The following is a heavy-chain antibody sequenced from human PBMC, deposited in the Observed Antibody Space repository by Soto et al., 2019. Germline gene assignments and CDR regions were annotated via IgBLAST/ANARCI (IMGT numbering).Heavy chain of an antibody. CDR3: AKTITLSPSDDSRGRGALIDH. V-gene: IGHV3-30*18. CDR2: ISHEGNSK. CDR1: GFTFSVFG. J-gene: IGHJ4*02. D-gene: IGHD6-19*01. Sequence: QVHLVESGGGVVQPGGSLRLSCAASGFTFSVFGMHWVRQAPGKGPEWVAVISHEGNSKHYADSVKGRLTISRDNAKNTLSLLMDSLRPEDTALYYCAKTITLSPSDDSRGRGALIDHWGQGTLVTVSS.